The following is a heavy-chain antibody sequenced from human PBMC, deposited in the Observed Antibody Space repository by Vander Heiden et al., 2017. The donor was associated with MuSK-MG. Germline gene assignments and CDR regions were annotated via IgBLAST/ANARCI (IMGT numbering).Heavy chain of an antibody. V-gene: IGHV4-34*01. J-gene: IGHJ6*02. Sequence: QVQLQQWGAGLLKPSETLSLTCDVYGGSFSGYYWSWIRQPPGKGLEWIGEINHSGSTNYNPSLKSRVTISVDTSKNQFSLKLSSVTAADTAVYYCARVPPGFTSGYYLYYYYGMDVWGQGTTVTVSS. CDR1: GGSFSGYY. CDR2: INHSGST. CDR3: ARVPPGFTSGYYLYYYYGMDV. D-gene: IGHD3-3*01.